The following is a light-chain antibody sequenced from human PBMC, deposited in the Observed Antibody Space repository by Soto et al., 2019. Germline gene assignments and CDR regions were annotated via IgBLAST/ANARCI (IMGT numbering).Light chain of an antibody. Sequence: QSALTQPASVSGSPGQSITLSCTGTSGDVGGHNAVSWYQQHPGKAPKLLIYDVYNRASGASNRFSGSKSGNTASLTISGLQGEDEADYYCSSYGRSGAYVFGTGTKLTVL. CDR2: DVY. CDR1: SGDVGGHNA. CDR3: SSYGRSGAYV. J-gene: IGLJ1*01. V-gene: IGLV2-14*03.